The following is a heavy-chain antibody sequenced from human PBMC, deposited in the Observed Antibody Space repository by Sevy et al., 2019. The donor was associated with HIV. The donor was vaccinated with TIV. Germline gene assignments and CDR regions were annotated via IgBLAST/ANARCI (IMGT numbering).Heavy chain of an antibody. CDR1: GGSISSSNW. V-gene: IGHV4-4*02. CDR3: ARANCTGGVCPPFDP. D-gene: IGHD2-8*02. CDR2: IYHSGST. Sequence: SETLSLTCAVSGGSISSSNWWSWVRQPPGKGLEWIGEIYHSGSTNYNPSLKSRVTISVDKSKNQFSLKLSSVTAADTAVYYCARANCTGGVCPPFDPWGQRTLVTVSS. J-gene: IGHJ5*02.